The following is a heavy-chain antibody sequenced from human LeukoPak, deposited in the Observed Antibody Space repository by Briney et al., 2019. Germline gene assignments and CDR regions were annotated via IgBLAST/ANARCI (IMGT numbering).Heavy chain of an antibody. CDR1: GFTFSGFW. CDR2: IKEDGSKK. V-gene: IGHV3-7*01. J-gene: IGHJ4*02. Sequence: GSLRLSCVASGFTFSGFWMSWVRQAPGKGLEWLASIKEDGSKKYYVDSVKGRFTISRDNAKNSVFLQMNSLRNEDTAVYYCIRDAMTAFWGQGTLVTVSS. CDR3: IRDAMTAF.